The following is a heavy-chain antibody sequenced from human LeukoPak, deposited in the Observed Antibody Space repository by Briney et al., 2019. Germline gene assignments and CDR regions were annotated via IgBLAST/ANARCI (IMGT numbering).Heavy chain of an antibody. CDR3: VRSLLYDSSY. V-gene: IGHV3-66*01. Sequence: GGSLRLSCAASGFIVSNNYMSWVRQVPGRGLEWVSVIYSGGSTYYADSVKGRFTISRDNSKNTLYLQMNGLRAEDTAVYYCVRSLLYDSSYWGQGTLVTVSS. CDR1: GFIVSNNY. J-gene: IGHJ4*02. D-gene: IGHD3-22*01. CDR2: IYSGGST.